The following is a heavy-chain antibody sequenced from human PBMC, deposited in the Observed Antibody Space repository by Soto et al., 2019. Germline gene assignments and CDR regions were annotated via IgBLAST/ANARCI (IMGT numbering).Heavy chain of an antibody. CDR2: IYPGGST. CDR1: GGSISSGHYP. J-gene: IGHJ4*02. Sequence: PSETLSITCAVSGGSISSGHYPWTWIRQPPGKGLEWIGYIYPGGSTNYNPSLKSRVTISVDTSKNQFSLNPRSMSPADTAVYYCARVGGLAARTFDYWGPGTLVTVSS. D-gene: IGHD6-6*01. V-gene: IGHV4-30-2*01. CDR3: ARVGGLAARTFDY.